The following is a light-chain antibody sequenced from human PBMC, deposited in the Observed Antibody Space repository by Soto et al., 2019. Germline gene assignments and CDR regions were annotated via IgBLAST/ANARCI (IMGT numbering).Light chain of an antibody. V-gene: IGLV2-11*01. Sequence: QSVLTQPRSVSGSPGQSVTISCTGTSSDVGGYNSVSWYQQHPDKAPKFMIYDVSKRPSGVPDRFSGSNSGNTASLTFFGFQAGDEADYYCCSYAGSDTHYAFGTGTKAT. CDR3: CSYAGSDTHYA. CDR2: DVS. CDR1: SSDVGGYNS. J-gene: IGLJ1*01.